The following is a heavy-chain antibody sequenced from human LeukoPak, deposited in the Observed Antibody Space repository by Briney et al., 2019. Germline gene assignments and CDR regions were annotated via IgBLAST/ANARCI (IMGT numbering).Heavy chain of an antibody. V-gene: IGHV3-23*01. Sequence: GGSLRLSCAASGFTFNNFAMTWVRQAPGKGLEWVSSISGSGGLTYYADSVKGRFTISRDNAKNSLYLQMNSLRAEDTAVYYCASSWDSSGWYDYFDYWGQGTLVTVSS. J-gene: IGHJ4*02. CDR1: GFTFNNFA. D-gene: IGHD6-19*01. CDR3: ASSWDSSGWYDYFDY. CDR2: ISGSGGLT.